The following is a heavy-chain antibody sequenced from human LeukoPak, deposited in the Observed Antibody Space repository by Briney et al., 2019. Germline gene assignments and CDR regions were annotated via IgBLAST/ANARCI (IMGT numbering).Heavy chain of an antibody. Sequence: GESLKISCKGSGYRFTNYWIGWVRQMPGKGLEWMGLIYPDDSDTRYSPSFQGQVTISADKSISTAYLQWSSLKASDTAMYYCAIGGDSTTSCYRCFNYWGQGTLVTVSS. CDR3: AIGGDSTTSCYRCFNY. J-gene: IGHJ4*02. V-gene: IGHV5-51*01. D-gene: IGHD2-2*02. CDR2: IYPDDSDT. CDR1: GYRFTNYW.